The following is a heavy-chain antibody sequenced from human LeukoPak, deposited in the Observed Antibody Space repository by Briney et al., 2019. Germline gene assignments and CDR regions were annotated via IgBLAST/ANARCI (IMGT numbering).Heavy chain of an antibody. CDR1: GGSFSDYY. CDR3: ARGRDYAKIHT. CDR2: IHPSGSI. J-gene: IGHJ5*02. D-gene: IGHD3-16*01. Sequence: SETLSLTCAVYGGSFSDYYWSWISQPPGKGLEWIGEIHPSGSINYNPSLKSRVTISVDTSKNQFSLKLSSVTATDTAVYYCARGRDYAKIHTWGQGTLVTVSS. V-gene: IGHV4-34*01.